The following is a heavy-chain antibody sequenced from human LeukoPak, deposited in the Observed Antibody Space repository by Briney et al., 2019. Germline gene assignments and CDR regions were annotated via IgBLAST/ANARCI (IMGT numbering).Heavy chain of an antibody. V-gene: IGHV3-30*04. CDR1: GFTFSSYA. D-gene: IGHD3-9*01. CDR2: ISYDGSNK. Sequence: GGSLRLSCAASGFTFSSYAMHWVRQAPGKGLEWVAVISYDGSNKYNADSVKGRFTISRDNSKNTLYLQMNSLRAEDTAVYYCARSPHILTGENFDYWGQGTLLTVSS. J-gene: IGHJ4*02. CDR3: ARSPHILTGENFDY.